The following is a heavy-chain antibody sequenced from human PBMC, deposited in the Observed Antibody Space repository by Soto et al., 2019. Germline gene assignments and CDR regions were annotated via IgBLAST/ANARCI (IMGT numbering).Heavy chain of an antibody. D-gene: IGHD6-6*01. Sequence: QLQLQESGPGLVKPSETLSLTCTVSGGSISSSSYYWGWIRQPPGKGLEWIGSIYYSGSTYYNPSLKSRVTISVDTSKNQFALTLSSVTAADTAVYYGARAWYSSSSGWFDPWGQGTLVTVSS. J-gene: IGHJ5*02. CDR3: ARAWYSSSSGWFDP. V-gene: IGHV4-39*01. CDR1: GGSISSSSYY. CDR2: IYYSGST.